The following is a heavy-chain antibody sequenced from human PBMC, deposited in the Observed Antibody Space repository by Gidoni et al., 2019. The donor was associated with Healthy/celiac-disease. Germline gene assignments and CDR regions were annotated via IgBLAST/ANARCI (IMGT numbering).Heavy chain of an antibody. CDR2: ISYDGSNK. D-gene: IGHD3-22*01. Sequence: QVQLVESGGGVVQPGRSLRLSCAASGFTFSSYAMHWLRQAPGKGLVWGAVISYDGSNKDYADSVKGRFTISRDNSKNTLYLQMNSLRAEDTAVYYCARAGLPGYYDSSGYYTYYFDYWGQGTLVTVSS. CDR3: ARAGLPGYYDSSGYYTYYFDY. CDR1: GFTFSSYA. J-gene: IGHJ4*02. V-gene: IGHV3-30-3*01.